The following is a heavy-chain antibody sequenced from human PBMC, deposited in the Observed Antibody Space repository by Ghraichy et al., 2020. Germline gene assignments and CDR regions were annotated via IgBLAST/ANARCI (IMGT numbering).Heavy chain of an antibody. Sequence: GSLRLSCAASGFGFDTSTMNWVRQAPGQGLEWVSSISRSSRYIYYADSVRGRFTISRDNDKNSLYLQMDSLRAEDTAIYYCAGNYLYYYAFDIWGQGTTVTVSS. CDR1: GFGFDTST. J-gene: IGHJ6*02. CDR3: AGNYLYYYAFDI. D-gene: IGHD5-24*01. CDR2: ISRSSRYI. V-gene: IGHV3-21*06.